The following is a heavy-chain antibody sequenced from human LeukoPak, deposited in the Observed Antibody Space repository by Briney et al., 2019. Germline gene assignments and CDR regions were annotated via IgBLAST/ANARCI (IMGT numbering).Heavy chain of an antibody. CDR1: GFTVSSNY. D-gene: IGHD3-10*01. V-gene: IGHV3-53*01. CDR3: ARANYGLFDY. J-gene: IGHJ4*02. Sequence: GGSLRLSCAASGFTVSSNYMSWVRQAPGKGLEWVSVIYSSGSTYYADSVKGRFTISRDNSKNTLYPQMNSLRAEDTAVYYCARANYGLFDYWGQGTLVTVSS. CDR2: IYSSGST.